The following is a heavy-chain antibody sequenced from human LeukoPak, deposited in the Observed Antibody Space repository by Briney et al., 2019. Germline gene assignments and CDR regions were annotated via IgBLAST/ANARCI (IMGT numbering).Heavy chain of an antibody. V-gene: IGHV3-21*01. Sequence: GGSLRLSCAASGFTFSSYSMNWVRQAPGKGLEWVSSISSSSSYIYYADSVEGRFTISRDNAKNSLYLQMNSLRAEDTAVYYCARGSRLPLYYYYGMDVWGQGTTVTVSS. D-gene: IGHD5-18*01. J-gene: IGHJ6*02. CDR3: ARGSRLPLYYYYGMDV. CDR2: ISSSSSYI. CDR1: GFTFSSYS.